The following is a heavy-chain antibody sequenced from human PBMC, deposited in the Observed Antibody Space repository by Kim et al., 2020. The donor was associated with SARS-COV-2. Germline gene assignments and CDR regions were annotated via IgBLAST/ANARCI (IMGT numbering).Heavy chain of an antibody. CDR2: IIPILGIA. Sequence: SVKVSCKASGGTFSSYAISWVRQAPGQGLEWMGRIIPILGIANYAQKFQGRVTITADKSTSTAYMELSSLRSEDTAVYYCARDSSYYDILEGYYYGMDVWGQGTTVTVSS. D-gene: IGHD3-9*01. CDR1: GGTFSSYA. V-gene: IGHV1-69*04. J-gene: IGHJ6*02. CDR3: ARDSSYYDILEGYYYGMDV.